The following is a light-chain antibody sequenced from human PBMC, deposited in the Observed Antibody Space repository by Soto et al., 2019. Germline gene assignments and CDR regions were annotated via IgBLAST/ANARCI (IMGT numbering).Light chain of an antibody. Sequence: QSALTQPASVSGSPGQSITISCTGTSSDVGAYNYLSWYQQHPSKPPKLMLYEVSNRPSGVSHRFSGSKSDNTASLTISGLQTDDEADYYCSSYTSSRTLVFGTGTRVTVL. CDR3: SSYTSSRTLV. CDR1: SSDVGAYNY. J-gene: IGLJ1*01. CDR2: EVS. V-gene: IGLV2-14*01.